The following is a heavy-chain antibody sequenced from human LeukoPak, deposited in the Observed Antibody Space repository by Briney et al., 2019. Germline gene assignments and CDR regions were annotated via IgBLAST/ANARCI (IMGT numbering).Heavy chain of an antibody. CDR3: ARMGYGEFHYYYYMDV. Sequence: SETLSLTCTVSGGSISSYYWSWIRQPPGKGLEWIGYIYYSGSTNYNPSLKSRVTISVDTSKNQFSLKLSSVTAADTAVYYCARMGYGEFHYYYYMDVWGKGTTVTVSS. D-gene: IGHD4-17*01. CDR2: IYYSGST. J-gene: IGHJ6*03. CDR1: GGSISSYY. V-gene: IGHV4-59*01.